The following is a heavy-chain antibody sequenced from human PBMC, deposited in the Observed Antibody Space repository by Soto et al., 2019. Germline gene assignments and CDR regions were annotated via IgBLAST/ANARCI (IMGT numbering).Heavy chain of an antibody. J-gene: IGHJ6*02. CDR1: GYTFTINA. Sequence: ASVKGSCTASGYTFTINAIHWVRQAPGQELEWMGWINGGNGYTKYSRNFQDRVTLTRDTSASTTYMELSSRRSEDTAIFYCARATETSGDSHNFALEGWGQGTTVTVAS. CDR3: ARATETSGDSHNFALEG. CDR2: INGGNGYT. D-gene: IGHD1-1*01. V-gene: IGHV1-3*01.